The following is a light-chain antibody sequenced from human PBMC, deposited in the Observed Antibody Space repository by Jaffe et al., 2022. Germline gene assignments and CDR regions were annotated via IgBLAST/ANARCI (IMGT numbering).Light chain of an antibody. Sequence: QSVLTQSPSVSAAPGQKVTISCSGSNSNIGREYVTWYQQFPGTAPKVVIFATSERPSGIPDRFSGSKSGTSATLGITGLQMGDEADYYCGTWDSTLNSVVFGGGTKLTVL. V-gene: IGLV1-51*01. CDR3: GTWDSTLNSVV. CDR2: ATS. CDR1: NSNIGREY. J-gene: IGLJ2*01.